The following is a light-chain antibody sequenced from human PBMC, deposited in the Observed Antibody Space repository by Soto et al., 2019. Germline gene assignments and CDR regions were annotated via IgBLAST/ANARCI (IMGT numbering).Light chain of an antibody. CDR1: SSDVGSYNY. J-gene: IGLJ1*01. CDR3: SSYTSTSTV. Sequence: QSALTQPASVSESPGQSITISCTGTSSDVGSYNYVSWYQQHPGKAPKLMIYEISNRPSGVSNRFSGSKSGNTASLTISGLQAEDEADYYCSSYTSTSTVFGTGTKLTVL. CDR2: EIS. V-gene: IGLV2-14*01.